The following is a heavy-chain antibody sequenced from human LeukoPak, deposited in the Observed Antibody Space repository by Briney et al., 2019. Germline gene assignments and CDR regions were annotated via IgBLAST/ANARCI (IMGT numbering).Heavy chain of an antibody. V-gene: IGHV3-23*01. J-gene: IGHJ5*02. CDR3: AKNGRDYYGSGSYYSYWFDP. Sequence: PGGSLRLSCAASGSTFSSYAMSCVRQAPGKGLEWVSAISGSGGSTYYADSVKGRFTISRDNSKNTLYLQMNSLRAEDTAVYYCAKNGRDYYGSGSYYSYWFDPWGQGTLVTVSS. CDR2: ISGSGGST. D-gene: IGHD3-10*01. CDR1: GSTFSSYA.